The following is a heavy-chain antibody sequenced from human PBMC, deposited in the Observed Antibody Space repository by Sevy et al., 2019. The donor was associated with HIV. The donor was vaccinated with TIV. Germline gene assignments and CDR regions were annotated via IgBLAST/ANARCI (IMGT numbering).Heavy chain of an antibody. V-gene: IGHV3-7*01. D-gene: IGHD3-16*01. CDR2: IKGDGSDK. Sequence: GGYLRLSCAASGFTFSANWMNWVRQAPGKGLEWLANIKGDGSDKHYVDSVEGRFTISRDNAKNLLYLQMNSLRVEVTAVYYCAHETFGRFESWGQGTLVTVSS. CDR3: AHETFGRFES. CDR1: GFTFSANW. J-gene: IGHJ4*02.